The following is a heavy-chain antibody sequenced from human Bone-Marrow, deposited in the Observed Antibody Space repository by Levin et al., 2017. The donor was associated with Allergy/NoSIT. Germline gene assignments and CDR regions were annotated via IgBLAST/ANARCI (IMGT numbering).Heavy chain of an antibody. Sequence: GGSLRLSCAASGFTFNTYTMNWVRQAPGEGLVWVSRIRSDGSTVNYADSVKGRFTTSRDNAENTLYLQMNSLRVEDTAVYYCTRDADGLAYWGQGTLVTVSS. CDR3: TRDADGLAY. CDR1: GFTFNTYT. J-gene: IGHJ4*02. V-gene: IGHV3-74*01. D-gene: IGHD5-24*01. CDR2: IRSDGSTV.